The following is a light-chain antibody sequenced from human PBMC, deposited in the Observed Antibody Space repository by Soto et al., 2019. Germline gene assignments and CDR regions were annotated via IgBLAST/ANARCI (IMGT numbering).Light chain of an antibody. J-gene: IGKJ1*01. Sequence: DIVMTQSPDSLAVSLGERATIDCKSSQSVFYSSNNKNYLAWFQQKPGQPPKLLIYWASTRDSGVPDRFSGSGSGTDFTLTISSLQTEDVAVYYCHQYYTTPPTFGQGTKVEIK. CDR3: HQYYTTPPT. V-gene: IGKV4-1*01. CDR2: WAS. CDR1: QSVFYSSNNKNY.